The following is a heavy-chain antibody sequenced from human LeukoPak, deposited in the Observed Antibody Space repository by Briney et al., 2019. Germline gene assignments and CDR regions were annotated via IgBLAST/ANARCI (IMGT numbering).Heavy chain of an antibody. V-gene: IGHV5-51*01. CDR1: GYTFTGYW. CDR3: ARRYCSSTSCRGDFDY. CDR2: IYPGDSDT. Sequence: GESLKISCQGSGYTFTGYWIAWVRQMPGKGLEWMGIIYPGDSDTRYSPSFQGQVAISADKSISTAYLQWSSLKASDTAMYYCARRYCSSTSCRGDFDYWGQGTLVTVSS. J-gene: IGHJ4*02. D-gene: IGHD2-2*01.